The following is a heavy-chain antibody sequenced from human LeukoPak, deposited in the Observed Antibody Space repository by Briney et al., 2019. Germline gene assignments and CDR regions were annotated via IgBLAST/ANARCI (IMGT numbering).Heavy chain of an antibody. V-gene: IGHV3-23*01. CDR3: AKALYGPQGMDV. CDR2: ISGSGGST. Sequence: GGSLRLSCAASGLTFSSYAMSWVRQAPGKGLEWVSDISGSGGSTYYADSVKGRFTISRDNSKNTLYLQMNSLSAEDRAVYYCAKALYGPQGMDVWGEGTTVTVSS. D-gene: IGHD3-10*01. J-gene: IGHJ6*01. CDR1: GLTFSSYA.